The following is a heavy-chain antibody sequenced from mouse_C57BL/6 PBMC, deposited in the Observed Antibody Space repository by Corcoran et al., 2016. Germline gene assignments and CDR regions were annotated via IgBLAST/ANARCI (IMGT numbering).Heavy chain of an antibody. CDR3: ARWLTPVIYYDYRSLMDY. CDR1: GYTFTGYW. D-gene: IGHD2-4*01. CDR2: ILPGSGST. Sequence: QVQLQQSGAELMKPGASVKLSCKATGYTFTGYWIEWVKQRPGHGLEWIGEILPGSGSTNYNEKFKGKATFTADTSSNTAYMQLSSLTTEDSAIYYCARWLTPVIYYDYRSLMDYWGQGTSVTVSS. V-gene: IGHV1-9*01. J-gene: IGHJ4*01.